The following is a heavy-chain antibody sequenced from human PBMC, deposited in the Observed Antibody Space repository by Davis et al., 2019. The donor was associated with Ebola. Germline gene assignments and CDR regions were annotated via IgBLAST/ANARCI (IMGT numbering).Heavy chain of an antibody. CDR3: GRDLGGAGAS. J-gene: IGHJ4*02. CDR2: IKQDGSEK. CDR1: GFTFSRYW. V-gene: IGHV3-7*03. Sequence: PGGSLRLSCAASGFTFSRYWMSWVRQAPGKGLEWVANIKQDGSEKYYVDSVRGRFTISRDNSKNTLSLQMNSLRAEDTGLYYCGRDLGGAGASWGQGTLVTVSS. D-gene: IGHD3-10*01.